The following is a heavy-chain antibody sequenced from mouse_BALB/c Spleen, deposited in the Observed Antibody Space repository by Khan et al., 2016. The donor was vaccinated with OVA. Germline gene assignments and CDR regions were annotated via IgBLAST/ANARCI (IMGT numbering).Heavy chain of an antibody. D-gene: IGHD2-3*01. V-gene: IGHV5-12*02. J-gene: IGHJ3*01. CDR3: ARRGDGYSWFAD. CDR2: ITSDGGST. CDR1: GFTFSDYY. Sequence: EVELVESGGVLVQPGGSVKLSCATSGFTFSDYYMCWVRQTPEKRLEWVAYITSDGGSTDYPDTVKGRFTISRDNAKNTLYLQMSRLKSEDTAISYCARRGDGYSWFADWGQGTLVTVSA.